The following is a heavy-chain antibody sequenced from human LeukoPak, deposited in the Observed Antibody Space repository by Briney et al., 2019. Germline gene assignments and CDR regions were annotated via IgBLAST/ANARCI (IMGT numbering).Heavy chain of an antibody. D-gene: IGHD3-10*01. CDR3: AKDHDYGSGSYLTPEGY. CDR1: GFXFSSYA. Sequence: GGSLRLSCAASGFXFSSYAMSWVRQAPGKGLEWVSAISGSGGSTYYADSVKGRFTISRDNSKNTLYLQMNSLRAEDTAVYYCAKDHDYGSGSYLTPEGYWGQGTLVTVSS. V-gene: IGHV3-23*01. J-gene: IGHJ4*02. CDR2: ISGSGGST.